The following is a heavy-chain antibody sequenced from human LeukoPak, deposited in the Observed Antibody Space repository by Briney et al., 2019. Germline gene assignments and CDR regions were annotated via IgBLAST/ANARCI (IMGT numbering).Heavy chain of an antibody. CDR2: INAGNGNT. V-gene: IGHV1-3*01. D-gene: IGHD4-17*01. J-gene: IGHJ5*02. Sequence: ASVKVSCKASGYTFTSYGISWVRQAPGQGLEWMGWINAGNGNTKYSQKFQGRVTITRDTSASTAYMELSSLRSEDTAVYYCARPGGVTTHNWFDPWGQGTLVTVSS. CDR1: GYTFTSYG. CDR3: ARPGGVTTHNWFDP.